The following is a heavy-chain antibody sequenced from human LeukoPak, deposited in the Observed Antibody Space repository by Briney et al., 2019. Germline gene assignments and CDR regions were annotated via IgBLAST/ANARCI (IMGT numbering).Heavy chain of an antibody. CDR3: ATRYYCSSTSCPY. D-gene: IGHD2-2*01. CDR2: VDPEDGET. Sequence: ASVKVSCKVSGYTFTDYYMHWVQQAPGKGLEWMGLVDPEDGETICAEKFQGRVTITADTSTDTAYMELSSLRSEDTAVYYCATRYYCSSTSCPYWGQGTLVTVSS. J-gene: IGHJ4*02. CDR1: GYTFTDYY. V-gene: IGHV1-69-2*01.